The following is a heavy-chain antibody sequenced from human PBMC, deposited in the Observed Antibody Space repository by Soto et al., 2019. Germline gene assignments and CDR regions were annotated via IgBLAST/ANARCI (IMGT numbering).Heavy chain of an antibody. V-gene: IGHV4-61*01. CDR2: IFFTGSA. CDR3: ARDGHGMDV. Sequence: XEILELTFTVSGGSVSTGSYDGSWIRQPPGKGLEWIGKIFFTGSAHYNPSLRNRVTMSVDTSKDQFSLTLTSVTAVDTAVYYCARDGHGMDVWGQGTTVTVSS. CDR1: GGSVSTGSYD. J-gene: IGHJ6*02.